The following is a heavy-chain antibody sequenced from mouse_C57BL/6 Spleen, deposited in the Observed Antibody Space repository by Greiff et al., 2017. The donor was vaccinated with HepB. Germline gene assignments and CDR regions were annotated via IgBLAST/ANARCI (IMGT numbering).Heavy chain of an antibody. J-gene: IGHJ4*01. D-gene: IGHD1-2*01. CDR1: GFTFSSYA. V-gene: IGHV5-4*01. CDR2: ISDGGSYT. CDR3: AREDYGGDAMDY. Sequence: EVNVVESGGGLVKPGGSLKLSCAASGFTFSSYAMSWVRQTPEKRLEWVATISDGGSYTYYPDNVKGRFTISRDNAKNNLYLQMSHLKSEDTAMYYCAREDYGGDAMDYWGQGTSVTVSS.